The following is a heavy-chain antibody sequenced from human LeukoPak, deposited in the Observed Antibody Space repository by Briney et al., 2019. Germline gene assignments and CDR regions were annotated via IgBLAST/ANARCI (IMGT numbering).Heavy chain of an antibody. Sequence: SVYASSKASVYTFTTYYIHWVRQGPGQGLEWMGIIIPSVGGTSYAQKFQGRATMTTDMSTSTVYMELSSLRSEDTAVYYCARAPNTYYDILTGYYYYYYMDVWGKGTTVTVSS. CDR1: VYTFTTYY. D-gene: IGHD3-9*01. CDR3: ARAPNTYYDILTGYYYYYYMDV. CDR2: IIPSVGGT. V-gene: IGHV1-46*01. J-gene: IGHJ6*03.